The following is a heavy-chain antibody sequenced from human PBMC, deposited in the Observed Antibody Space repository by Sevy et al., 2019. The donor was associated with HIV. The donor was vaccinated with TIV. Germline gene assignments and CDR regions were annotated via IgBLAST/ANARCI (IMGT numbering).Heavy chain of an antibody. CDR3: AKDQGGYNYAPGY. V-gene: IGHV3-30*18. J-gene: IGHJ4*02. Sequence: SLRLSCAASGLTFSTYGMHWVRQAPGKGLEWVAVISYDGNIQYYADSVKGRFTVSRDNSKNTLYLQMNSLRAEDSAVYYCAKDQGGYNYAPGYWGQGTLVTVSS. CDR1: GLTFSTYG. D-gene: IGHD5-18*01. CDR2: ISYDGNIQ.